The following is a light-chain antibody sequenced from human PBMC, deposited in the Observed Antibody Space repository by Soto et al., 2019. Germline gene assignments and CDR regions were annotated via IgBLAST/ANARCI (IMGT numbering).Light chain of an antibody. Sequence: QSALTQPRSVSGSPGQSVTISCTGTSSDVGGYKYVSWYQQHPGKAPKLLIYDVSKRPSGVPDRFSGSKSGNTASLTISGLQAEDEADYYCSSYAGSYTYVFGSGTKLTVL. J-gene: IGLJ1*01. CDR3: SSYAGSYTYV. CDR2: DVS. CDR1: SSDVGGYKY. V-gene: IGLV2-11*01.